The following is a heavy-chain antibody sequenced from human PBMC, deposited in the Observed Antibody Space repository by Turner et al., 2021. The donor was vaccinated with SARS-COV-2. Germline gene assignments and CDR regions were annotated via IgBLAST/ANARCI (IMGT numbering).Heavy chain of an antibody. J-gene: IGHJ4*02. CDR2: ISYDGSNK. V-gene: IGHV3-30*18. Sequence: VQRVEAGGGVVQAGRAMRLCCAGSGFTFSSYAMRWVRQAPGKGLEWVALISYDGSNKYYADSVKGRFTISRDNSKNTLYLQMNSLRAEDTAVYYCAKVPHYSTNSGPNDSWGQGTLVTVSS. CDR1: GFTFSSYA. D-gene: IGHD2-8*01. CDR3: AKVPHYSTNSGPNDS.